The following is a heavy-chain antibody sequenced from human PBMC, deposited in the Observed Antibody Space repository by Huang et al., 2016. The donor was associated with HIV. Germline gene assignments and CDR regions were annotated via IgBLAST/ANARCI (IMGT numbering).Heavy chain of an antibody. CDR2: ISISRGST. D-gene: IGHD3-9*01. Sequence: EIHLVESGGGLVQPGGSLSLSCVVSGFTFNVCSMEWVRQAPGKGLEWLSQISISRGSTHYADAVKGRLTISRDIAKNSLYLQMNRLRPEDTAVYYCARGKFDILTGWDDTYYFDHWGQGTLVTVSS. J-gene: IGHJ4*02. CDR3: ARGKFDILTGWDDTYYFDH. CDR1: GFTFNVCS. V-gene: IGHV3-48*01.